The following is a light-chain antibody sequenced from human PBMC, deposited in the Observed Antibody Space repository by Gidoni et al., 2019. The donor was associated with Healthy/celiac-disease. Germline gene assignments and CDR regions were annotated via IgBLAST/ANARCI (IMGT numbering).Light chain of an antibody. J-gene: IGLJ3*02. Sequence: QSALTQPASVSGSPGQSLTISCTGTSSDVGSYNLVSWYQKHPGKAPKLMIYEVSKRPSGVSNRFSGPKSGNTASLTISGLQAEDEADYYCCSYAGSSTWVFGGGTKLTVL. CDR2: EVS. CDR1: SSDVGSYNL. V-gene: IGLV2-23*02. CDR3: CSYAGSSTWV.